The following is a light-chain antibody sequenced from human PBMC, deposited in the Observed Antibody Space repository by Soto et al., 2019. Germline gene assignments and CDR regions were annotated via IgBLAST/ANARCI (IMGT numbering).Light chain of an antibody. J-gene: IGKJ4*01. CDR2: GAS. CDR1: QTVSRSY. V-gene: IGKV3-20*01. CDR3: QHFDSSPT. Sequence: EIVLTQSPGTLSLSPGESATLSCRASQTVSRSYFVWYQQKPGQAPRLLIYGASARAPGIPDRFSGTGSGTESTLTISRLEPEDFPVYFCQHFDSSPTFDGGTKVEIK.